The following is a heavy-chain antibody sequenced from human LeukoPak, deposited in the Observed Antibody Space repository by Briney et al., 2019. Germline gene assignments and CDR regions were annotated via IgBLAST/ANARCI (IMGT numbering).Heavy chain of an antibody. Sequence: SETLSLTCAVYGGTFSGYYWSWIRQPPGKRLEWVGESNDSGGTNYNPSLKSRVTISADKSKNQVSLRLTSVTAADTAVYYCARLSVIGGAALEYYYYYMDVWGQGTTVSVSS. V-gene: IGHV4-34*01. CDR3: ARLSVIGGAALEYYYYYMDV. CDR2: SNDSGGT. J-gene: IGHJ6*03. D-gene: IGHD3-16*01. CDR1: GGTFSGYY.